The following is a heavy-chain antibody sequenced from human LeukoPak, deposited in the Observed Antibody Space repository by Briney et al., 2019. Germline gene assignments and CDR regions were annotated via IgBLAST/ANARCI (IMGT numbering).Heavy chain of an antibody. D-gene: IGHD6-19*01. Sequence: GGSLRLSCAASGFTVSSNYMSWVRQAPGKGLEWVSVIYSGGSTYYADSVKGRITISRDNSKNTLYLQMNSLRAEDTAVYYCAREAGYSSGWYVDYWGQGTLVTVSS. CDR1: GFTVSSNY. CDR2: IYSGGST. CDR3: AREAGYSSGWYVDY. V-gene: IGHV3-53*01. J-gene: IGHJ4*02.